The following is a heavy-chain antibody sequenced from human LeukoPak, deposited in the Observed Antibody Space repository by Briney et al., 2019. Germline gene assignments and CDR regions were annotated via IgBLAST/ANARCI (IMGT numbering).Heavy chain of an antibody. CDR2: IWYDGSNK. CDR3: AREIPLPVGGSDHYFDY. V-gene: IGHV3-33*01. D-gene: IGHD2-15*01. CDR1: GFTFSSYG. J-gene: IGHJ4*02. Sequence: GGSLRLSCAASGFTFSSYGMHWVRQAPGKGLEWVAVIWYDGSNKYYADSVKGRFTISRDNSKNTLYLQMNSLRAEDTAVYYCAREIPLPVGGSDHYFDYWGQGTLVTVSS.